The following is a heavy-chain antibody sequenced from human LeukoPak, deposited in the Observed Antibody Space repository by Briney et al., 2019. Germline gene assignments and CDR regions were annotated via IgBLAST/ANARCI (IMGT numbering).Heavy chain of an antibody. J-gene: IGHJ4*02. V-gene: IGHV1-69*13. Sequence: SVKVSCKASGGTLSSYAISWVRQAPGQGLEWMGGIIPIFGTANYAQKFQGRVTITADESTSTAYMELSSLRSEDTAVYYCARAREGMTTIDYWGQGTLVTVSS. CDR3: ARAREGMTTIDY. D-gene: IGHD4-17*01. CDR2: IIPIFGTA. CDR1: GGTLSSYA.